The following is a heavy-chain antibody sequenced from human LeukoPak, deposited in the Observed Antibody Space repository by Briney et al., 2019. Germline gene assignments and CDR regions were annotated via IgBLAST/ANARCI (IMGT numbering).Heavy chain of an antibody. CDR2: ISDIGSI. CDR1: GGSISGYY. V-gene: IGHV4-59*08. D-gene: IGHD2/OR15-2a*01. CDR3: AGHHPRNTVDF. J-gene: IGHJ4*02. Sequence: SETLSLTCTVSGGSISGYYWTWIRQPPGKGLEWIAYISDIGSINYNPSLKSRVTISLDTSKNQFSLKLSSVTAADTAVYYCAGHHPRNTVDFWGQGTLVTVSS.